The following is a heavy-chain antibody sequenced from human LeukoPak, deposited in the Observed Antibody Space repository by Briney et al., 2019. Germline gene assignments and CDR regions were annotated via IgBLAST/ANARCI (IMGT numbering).Heavy chain of an antibody. CDR2: IYWNDDK. V-gene: IGHV2-5*01. D-gene: IGHD3-10*01. CDR3: AHTPNQLWFGEKGYFDY. Sequence: SGPTLVKPTQTLTLTCTFSGFSLSTSGVGVGWIRQPPGKALEWLALIYWNDDKRYSPSLKSRLTITKDTSKNQVVLTMTSMDPVDAATYYCAHTPNQLWFGEKGYFDYWGQGTLVTVSS. CDR1: GFSLSTSGVG. J-gene: IGHJ4*02.